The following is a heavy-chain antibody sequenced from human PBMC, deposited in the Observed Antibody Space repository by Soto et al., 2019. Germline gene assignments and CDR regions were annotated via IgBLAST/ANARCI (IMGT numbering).Heavy chain of an antibody. D-gene: IGHD5-12*01. CDR2: IYHSGST. J-gene: IGHJ4*02. CDR3: AAGGGLPRYY. V-gene: IGHV4-30-2*01. Sequence: QMQLQESGSGLVKPSQTLSLTCAVSGGSISSGGYSWSWIRQPPGKGLEWIGYIYHSGSTYYNPSLKSRVTTSVDRSKNQFSLKLSSVTAADRAVYYCAAGGGLPRYYWGQGTLVTVSS. CDR1: GGSISSGGYS.